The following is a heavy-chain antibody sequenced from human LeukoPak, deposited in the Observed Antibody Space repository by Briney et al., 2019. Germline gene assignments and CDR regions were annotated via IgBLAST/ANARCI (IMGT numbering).Heavy chain of an antibody. CDR2: ISSSSSYI. D-gene: IGHD3-10*01. Sequence: PGGSRRLSCAASGFTFSSYSMNWVRQAPGKGLEWVSSISSSSSYIYYADSVKGRFTISRDNAKNSLYLQMNSLRAEDTAVYYCARDRGAGYYFDYWGQGTLVTVSS. V-gene: IGHV3-21*01. J-gene: IGHJ4*02. CDR3: ARDRGAGYYFDY. CDR1: GFTFSSYS.